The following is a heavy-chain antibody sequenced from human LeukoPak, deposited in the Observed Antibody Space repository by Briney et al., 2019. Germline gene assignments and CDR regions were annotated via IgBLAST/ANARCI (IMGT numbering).Heavy chain of an antibody. D-gene: IGHD5-12*01. CDR3: AKDRSGYDYGEFGY. CDR1: GFTVSTNS. J-gene: IGHJ4*02. Sequence: GGSLRLSCTVSGFTVSTNSMSWVRQAPGKGLEWVSFIYSDNTHYSDSVKGRFTISRDNSKNTLYLQMNSLRAEDTAVYYCAKDRSGYDYGEFGYWGQGTLVTVSS. V-gene: IGHV3-53*01. CDR2: IYSDNT.